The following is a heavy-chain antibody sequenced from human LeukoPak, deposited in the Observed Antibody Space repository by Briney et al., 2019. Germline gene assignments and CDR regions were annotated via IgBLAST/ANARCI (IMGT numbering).Heavy chain of an antibody. D-gene: IGHD3-16*01. V-gene: IGHV4-59*08. CDR2: IYNSGST. CDR1: GGSISSYY. Sequence: PSQTLSLTCTSSGGSISSYYWSWIRQPPGKGLEWIGYIYNSGSTNYNPSLKSRVTISVDTSKNQLSLKLSSVAAADTAVYYCTRHKGYAYYYGMDVWGQGTTVTVSS. CDR3: TRHKGYAYYYGMDV. J-gene: IGHJ6*02.